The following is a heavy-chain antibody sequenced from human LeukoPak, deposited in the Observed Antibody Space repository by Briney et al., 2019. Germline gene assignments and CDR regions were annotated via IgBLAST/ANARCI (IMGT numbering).Heavy chain of an antibody. V-gene: IGHV4-34*01. J-gene: IGHJ4*02. CDR2: INHSGST. CDR1: GGSFSGYY. D-gene: IGHD2-2*02. CDR3: ARGYCSSTSCYTFDY. Sequence: PSETLSLTCAVYGGSFSGYYWSWIRQPPGKGLEWIGEINHSGSTNYNPSLKSRVTISVDTSKNQFSLKLSSVTAADTAVYYCARGYCSSTSCYTFDYRGQGTLVTVSS.